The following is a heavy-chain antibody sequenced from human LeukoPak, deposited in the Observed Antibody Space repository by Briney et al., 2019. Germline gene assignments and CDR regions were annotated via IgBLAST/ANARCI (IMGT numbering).Heavy chain of an antibody. D-gene: IGHD3-9*01. V-gene: IGHV3-66*01. J-gene: IGHJ6*03. CDR3: ARGNYDILTYDYYYYMDV. CDR2: IYSGGST. CDR1: GFTFSSYE. Sequence: GGSLRLSCAASGFTFSSYEMNWVRQAPGKGLEWVSVIYSGGSTYYADSVKGRFTISRDNSKNTLYLQMNSLRAEDTAVYYCARGNYDILTYDYYYYMDVWGKGTTVTISS.